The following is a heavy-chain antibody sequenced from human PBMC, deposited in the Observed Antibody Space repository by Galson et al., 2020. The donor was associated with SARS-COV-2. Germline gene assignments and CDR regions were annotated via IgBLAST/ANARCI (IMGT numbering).Heavy chain of an antibody. CDR3: ARESYDSGWFDY. J-gene: IGHJ4*02. V-gene: IGHV3-7*03. CDR1: GFSFSSYW. Sequence: GGSLRLSCAAFGFSFSSYWMTWVRQAPGKGLEWVANIKQDGSDKYYVDSVKGRFTISRDNAKNSLYLHMNSLRAEDTAVYYCARESYDSGWFDYWGQGTLVTVSS. CDR2: IKQDGSDK. D-gene: IGHD6-19*01.